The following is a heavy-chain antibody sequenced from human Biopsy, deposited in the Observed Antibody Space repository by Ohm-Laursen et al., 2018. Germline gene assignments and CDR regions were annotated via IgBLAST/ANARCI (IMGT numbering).Heavy chain of an antibody. J-gene: IGHJ3*02. D-gene: IGHD1-26*01. V-gene: IGHV4-4*07. CDR3: ARGTGRYYVYGAFDI. CDR2: IYTSGSP. CDR1: GDSINNYY. Sequence: SDTLSLTCTVSGDSINNYYWSWIRQPTGKGLEWIGRIYTSGSPNYNLSLVSRVTMSVDTSKNQFSLNLRSVTAADTAVYYCARGTGRYYVYGAFDIWGQGTVVTVSS.